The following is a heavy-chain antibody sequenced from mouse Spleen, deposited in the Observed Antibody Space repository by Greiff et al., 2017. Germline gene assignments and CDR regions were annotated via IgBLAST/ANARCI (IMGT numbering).Heavy chain of an antibody. CDR1: GYTFTSYG. CDR3: ARGGGSSGYKFGY. CDR2: IYPRSGNT. V-gene: IGHV1-81*01. J-gene: IGHJ2*01. D-gene: IGHD3-1*01. Sequence: QVQLKESGAELARPGASVKLSCKASGYTFTSYGISWVKQRTGQGLEWIGEIYPRSGNTYYNEKFKGKATLTADKSSSTAYMELRSLTSEDSAVYFCARGGGSSGYKFGYWGQGTTLTVSS.